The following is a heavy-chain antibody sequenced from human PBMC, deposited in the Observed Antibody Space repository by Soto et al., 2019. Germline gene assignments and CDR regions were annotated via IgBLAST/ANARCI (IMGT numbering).Heavy chain of an antibody. D-gene: IGHD4-17*01. Sequence: QVQLQESGPGLVKPSQTLSLTCTVSGDSFSSGDYKWSWIRQPPGKGLEWIGYTYYSGYTYNNPSLKSRLTMSVDTSKNQFSLKLNSVTAADTAVYYCARSGVYVAFDYWGQGTLVTVS. CDR1: GDSFSSGDYK. CDR3: ARSGVYVAFDY. J-gene: IGHJ4*02. V-gene: IGHV4-30-4*01. CDR2: TYYSGYT.